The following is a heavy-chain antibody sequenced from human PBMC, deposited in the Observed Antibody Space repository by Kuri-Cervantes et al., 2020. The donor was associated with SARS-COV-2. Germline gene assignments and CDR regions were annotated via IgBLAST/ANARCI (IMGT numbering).Heavy chain of an antibody. Sequence: GESLKISCAASGFTLRSYSMNWVRQAPGKGLEWVSSISSSSSYIYYADSVKGRFTISRDNSKNTLYLQMNSLRAEDTAVYYCAKAYDPYGMDVWGQGTTVTVSS. D-gene: IGHD5-12*01. CDR2: ISSSSSYI. V-gene: IGHV3-21*01. J-gene: IGHJ6*02. CDR1: GFTLRSYS. CDR3: AKAYDPYGMDV.